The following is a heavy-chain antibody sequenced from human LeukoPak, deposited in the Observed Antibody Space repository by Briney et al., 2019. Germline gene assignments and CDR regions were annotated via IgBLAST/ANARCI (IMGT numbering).Heavy chain of an antibody. Sequence: PSETLSLTCTVSGDSISSYYWSWIRQPPGKGLEWIGYIYYSGSTNYNPSLKSRVTISVDTSKNQFSLKLSSVTAADTAVYYCARVDTVTEHHNWFDPWGQGTLVTVSS. V-gene: IGHV4-59*01. CDR1: GDSISSYY. CDR2: IYYSGST. D-gene: IGHD4-17*01. CDR3: ARVDTVTEHHNWFDP. J-gene: IGHJ5*02.